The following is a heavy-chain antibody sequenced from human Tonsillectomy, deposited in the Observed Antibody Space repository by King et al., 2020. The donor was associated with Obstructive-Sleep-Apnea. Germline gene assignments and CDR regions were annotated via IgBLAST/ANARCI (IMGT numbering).Heavy chain of an antibody. CDR2: IYYSGST. CDR3: ARDQVDLLATTFRHGMDV. D-gene: IGHD5-12*01. Sequence: QLQESGPGLVKPSQTLSLSCTVSGGSIRNDDYYWTWIRQPPGKGLEWIGYIYYSGSTYYNPSLKSRVTISVDTSKNQFSLKLNSVTAADTAVYYSARDQVDLLATTFRHGMDVWGQGTTVTVSS. V-gene: IGHV4-30-4*01. J-gene: IGHJ6*02. CDR1: GGSIRNDDYY.